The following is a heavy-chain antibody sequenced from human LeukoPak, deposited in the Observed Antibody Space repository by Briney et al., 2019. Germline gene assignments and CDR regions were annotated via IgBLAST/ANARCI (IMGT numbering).Heavy chain of an antibody. Sequence: SETLSLTCTVSGGSISRYFWSWIRQPPGKGLEWIGYISYTGTTNYNPSLKSRVTILLDTSKNQFSLKLRSVTAADTAVYYCARSTPSYDSWDYWGQGTLVTVSS. V-gene: IGHV4-59*01. J-gene: IGHJ4*02. CDR1: GGSISRYF. CDR2: ISYTGTT. CDR3: ARSTPSYDSWDY. D-gene: IGHD3-3*01.